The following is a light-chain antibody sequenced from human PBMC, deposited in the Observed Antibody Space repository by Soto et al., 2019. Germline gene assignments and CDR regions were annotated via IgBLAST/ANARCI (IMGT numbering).Light chain of an antibody. CDR1: SSDVGGYNF. CDR3: SSYTSRSTLI. CDR2: GVS. V-gene: IGLV2-14*01. Sequence: QSALTQPASVSGSPGQSITISCTGTSSDVGGYNFVSWYQQHPGKAPKFMIYGVSNRPSGVSNRFSGSKSGNAAYLTISGLQAEDEGVYYCSSYTSRSTLIFGGGTKVTVL. J-gene: IGLJ2*01.